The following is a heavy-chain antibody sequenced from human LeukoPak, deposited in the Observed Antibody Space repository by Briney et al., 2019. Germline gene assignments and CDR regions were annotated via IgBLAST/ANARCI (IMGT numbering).Heavy chain of an antibody. CDR3: AIQPWGSGNNWYFDL. V-gene: IGHV1-2*02. D-gene: IGHD7-27*01. Sequence: GASVKVSCKASGYTFTAYYIHWVRQAPGQGLEWMGWISPNSGVTDYAQKFQGRVTMTRDTSISTAYVELSSLTSDDTAVYYCAIQPWGSGNNWYFDLWGRGTLVTVSS. J-gene: IGHJ2*01. CDR1: GYTFTAYY. CDR2: ISPNSGVT.